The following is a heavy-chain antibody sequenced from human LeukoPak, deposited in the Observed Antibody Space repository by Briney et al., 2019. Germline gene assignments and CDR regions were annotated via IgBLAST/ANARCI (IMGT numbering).Heavy chain of an antibody. Sequence: PGGSLRLSCAASGFTVSSNYMSWVRQAPGKGLEWVSVIYSGGSTYYADSVKGRFTIFRDNSKNTLYLQMNSLRAEDTAVYYCARDKDYGDYWYFDLWGRGTLVTVSP. CDR1: GFTVSSNY. CDR2: IYSGGST. V-gene: IGHV3-53*01. CDR3: ARDKDYGDYWYFDL. D-gene: IGHD4-17*01. J-gene: IGHJ2*01.